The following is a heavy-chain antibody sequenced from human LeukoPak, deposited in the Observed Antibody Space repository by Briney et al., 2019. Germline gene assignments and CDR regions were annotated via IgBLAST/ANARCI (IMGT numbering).Heavy chain of an antibody. D-gene: IGHD3-22*01. J-gene: IGHJ6*03. Sequence: SETLSLTCTVSGGSISSYYWSWIRQPAGKGLEWFGRIYTSGSTNYNPSLKSRVTMSVDTSKNQFSLKLSSVTAADTAVYYCAREHAKDSSGYYWFGYYYYYMDVWGKGTTVTVSS. V-gene: IGHV4-4*07. CDR2: IYTSGST. CDR1: GGSISSYY. CDR3: AREHAKDSSGYYWFGYYYYYMDV.